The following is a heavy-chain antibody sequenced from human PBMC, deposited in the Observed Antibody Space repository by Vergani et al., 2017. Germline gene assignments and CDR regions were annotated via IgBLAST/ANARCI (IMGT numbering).Heavy chain of an antibody. Sequence: VQLQESGPGLVEPSETLSLTCNVSGGSISRYYWRWIRTPPGKGLEWIGESNHSGSTNYNPSLKSRVTISVDTAKHQFSLKLGYVTAADTAVYYCARGRGQLVQYYYYMDVWGKGTTVTVSS. J-gene: IGHJ6*03. D-gene: IGHD6-6*01. V-gene: IGHV4-59*12. CDR3: ARGRGQLVQYYYYMDV. CDR1: GGSISRYY. CDR2: SNHSGST.